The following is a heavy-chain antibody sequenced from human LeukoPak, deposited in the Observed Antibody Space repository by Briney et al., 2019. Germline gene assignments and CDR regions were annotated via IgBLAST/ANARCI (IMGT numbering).Heavy chain of an antibody. V-gene: IGHV3-7*01. CDR3: ARPIHIAVAAPFDY. J-gene: IGHJ4*02. D-gene: IGHD6-19*01. Sequence: PGGSLRLSCAASGFTLSSYWMSRVRQAPGKGLEWVANIKQDGSEKNYVDSVKGRFTISRDNAKNSLYLLMNSLRAEGTAVYYCARPIHIAVAAPFDYWGQGTLVTVSS. CDR2: IKQDGSEK. CDR1: GFTLSSYW.